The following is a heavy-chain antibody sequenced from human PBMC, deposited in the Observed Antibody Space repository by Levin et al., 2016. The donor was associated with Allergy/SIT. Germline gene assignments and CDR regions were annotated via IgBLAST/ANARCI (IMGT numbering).Heavy chain of an antibody. CDR1: GFTLSSYG. CDR2: ITSSGNTK. J-gene: IGHJ6*02. Sequence: GESLKISCAASGFTLSSYGMNWVRQAPGKGLEWVSYITSSGNTKYYANSVKGRFTISRDDASNSLYLQMNSLRDEDTAVYYCARDPVDSWAGMDVWGQGTTVTVSS. V-gene: IGHV3-48*02. CDR3: ARDPVDSWAGMDV. D-gene: IGHD3-9*01.